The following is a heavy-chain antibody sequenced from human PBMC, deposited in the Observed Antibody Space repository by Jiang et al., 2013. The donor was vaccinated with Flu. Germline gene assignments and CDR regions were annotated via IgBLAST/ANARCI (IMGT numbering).Heavy chain of an antibody. V-gene: IGHV4-30-4*01. Sequence: GPGLVKSSQTLSLTCTVSGGSISNGDYYWSWIRQPPGKGLEWIGSIYYSGSTYYSPSLKSRVTISVDTSKSQFSLKLSSVTAADTAVYYCGRVTIGYRLLRTGHWFDPWGQGTLVTVSS. CDR2: IYYSGST. D-gene: IGHD2-2*01. J-gene: IGHJ5*02. CDR1: GGSISNGDYY. CDR3: GRVTIGYRLLRTGHWFDP.